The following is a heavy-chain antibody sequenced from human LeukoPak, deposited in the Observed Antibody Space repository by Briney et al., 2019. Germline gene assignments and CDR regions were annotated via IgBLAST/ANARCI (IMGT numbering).Heavy chain of an antibody. V-gene: IGHV3-30*02. CDR3: ATWYYYDSSGYSRDPSRYDY. J-gene: IGHJ4*02. D-gene: IGHD3-22*01. CDR2: IWYDGSNK. CDR1: GFTFSSYG. Sequence: RSGGSLRLSCAASGFTFSSYGMHWVRQAPGKGLEWVAVIWYDGSNKYYADSVKGRFTISRDNSKNTLYLQMNSLRAEDTAVYYCATWYYYDSSGYSRDPSRYDYWGQGTLVTVSS.